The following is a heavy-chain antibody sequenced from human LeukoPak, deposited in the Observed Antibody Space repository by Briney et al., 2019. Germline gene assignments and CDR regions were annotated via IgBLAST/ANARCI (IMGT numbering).Heavy chain of an antibody. D-gene: IGHD7-27*01. CDR2: INPHSGGT. CDR1: GYTFTDYH. CDR3: ASEPGDPWYYYGMDV. Sequence: WASVKVSCKASGYTFTDYHMHWVRQAPGQGLEWMGWINPHSGGTNYEQRFQGRVTMTRDTSFSTAYMELTRLTSDDTAAYYCASEPGDPWYYYGMDVWGQGTTVTVSS. V-gene: IGHV1-2*02. J-gene: IGHJ6*02.